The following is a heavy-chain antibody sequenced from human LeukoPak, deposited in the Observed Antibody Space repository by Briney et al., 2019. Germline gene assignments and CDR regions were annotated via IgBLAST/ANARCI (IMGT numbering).Heavy chain of an antibody. J-gene: IGHJ5*02. CDR1: GYTFTSFG. Sequence: GASVKVSCKASGYTFTSFGISWVRQAPGQGLEWMGWISAYNGNTNYARKLQGRVTMTTDTSTSTAYMERRSLRSDDKAVYYCARDLAYDSSGYYFEVGWFDPWGQGTLVTVSS. CDR3: ARDLAYDSSGYYFEVGWFDP. D-gene: IGHD3-22*01. CDR2: ISAYNGNT. V-gene: IGHV1-18*01.